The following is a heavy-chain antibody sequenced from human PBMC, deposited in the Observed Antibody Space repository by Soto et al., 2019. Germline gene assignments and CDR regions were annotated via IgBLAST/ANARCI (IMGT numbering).Heavy chain of an antibody. D-gene: IGHD2-8*01. Sequence: EVQLVESGGDLVKPGGSLRLSCTVSGLKFSDAWMSWVRQVPGKGLEWVGRMKSEGSGGTTDYAAPVKGRFTISRDDSKNTVYLQMNSLKTDDTAMYYCCWCGSINYYFNHWGQGTLVTVSS. J-gene: IGHJ4*02. CDR1: GLKFSDAW. CDR3: CWCGSINYYFNH. CDR2: MKSEGSGGTT. V-gene: IGHV3-15*01.